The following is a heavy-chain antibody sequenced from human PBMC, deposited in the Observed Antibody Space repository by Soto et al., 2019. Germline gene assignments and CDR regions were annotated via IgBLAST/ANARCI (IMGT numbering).Heavy chain of an antibody. D-gene: IGHD3-22*01. CDR1: GDSIGSGYY. CDR3: ARDLNYYDSSGFHWEAPFDY. V-gene: IGHV4-38-2*02. J-gene: IGHJ4*02. CDR2: LYHSGTT. Sequence: SETLSLTCTVSGDSIGSGYYWGWVRQPPGEGLEWIGSLYHSGTTYYNPSLKSRVTISMDTSENQFSLKLSSVTAADTAVYYCARDLNYYDSSGFHWEAPFDYWGQGTLVTVSS.